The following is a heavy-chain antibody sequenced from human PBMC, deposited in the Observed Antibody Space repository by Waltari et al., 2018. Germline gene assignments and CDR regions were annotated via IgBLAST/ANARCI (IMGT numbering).Heavy chain of an antibody. CDR1: GGSISSYY. Sequence: QVQLQESGPGLVKPSETLSLTCTVSGGSISSYYWSWIRQPPGKGLEWIGYIHYRGSTNCNPSLRRRVTISVDTSENQFSLKLGSVTAADTAVYYCARVGGPAAQSLRYFDWFFDYWGQGTLVTVSS. CDR3: ARVGGPAAQSLRYFDWFFDY. D-gene: IGHD3-9*01. J-gene: IGHJ4*02. CDR2: IHYRGST. V-gene: IGHV4-59*01.